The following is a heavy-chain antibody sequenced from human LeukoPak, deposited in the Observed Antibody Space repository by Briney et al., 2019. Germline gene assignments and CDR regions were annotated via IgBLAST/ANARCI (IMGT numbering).Heavy chain of an antibody. CDR3: ARDRYSSGWYVGAFDF. J-gene: IGHJ3*01. Sequence: ASVKVSCKASGYTFTSYYMHWVRQAPGQGLEWMGIINPSGGSTSYAQKFQGRVTMTRDTSTSTVYMELSSLRSEDTAVYYCARDRYSSGWYVGAFDFWGQGTMVTVSS. D-gene: IGHD6-19*01. V-gene: IGHV1-46*01. CDR2: INPSGGST. CDR1: GYTFTSYY.